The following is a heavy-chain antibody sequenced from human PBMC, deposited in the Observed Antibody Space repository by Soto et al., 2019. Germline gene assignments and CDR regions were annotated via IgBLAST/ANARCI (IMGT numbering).Heavy chain of an antibody. Sequence: QVQLQESGPGLVKPSQTLSLTCTVSGGSISSGGYYWSWIRQHPGKGLEWIGYIYYSGSTYYNPSLKSRVTISVDTSKNQFSLKLSSATAADTAVYYCARVLVPAALDAFDIWGQGTMVTVSS. CDR1: GGSISSGGYY. J-gene: IGHJ3*02. CDR2: IYYSGST. D-gene: IGHD2-2*01. CDR3: ARVLVPAALDAFDI. V-gene: IGHV4-31*03.